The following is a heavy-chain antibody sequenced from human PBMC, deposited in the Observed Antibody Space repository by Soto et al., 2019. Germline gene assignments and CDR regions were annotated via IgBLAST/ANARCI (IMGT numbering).Heavy chain of an antibody. CDR3: ARDYHGTFDF. Sequence: EVQLVESGGNLVQPGGSLRLSCAASGFNFRNYWMTWVRQTPGKGLEWVANMNQDGGEKYSADSVKGRFSISRDNAKNSLYLQMNSLRPEDTALYYCARDYHGTFDFWGQGVLVTVSS. J-gene: IGHJ4*02. CDR2: MNQDGGEK. CDR1: GFNFRNYW. V-gene: IGHV3-7*01. D-gene: IGHD6-13*01.